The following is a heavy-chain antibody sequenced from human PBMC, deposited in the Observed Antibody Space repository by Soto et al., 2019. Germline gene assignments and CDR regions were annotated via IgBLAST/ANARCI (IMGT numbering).Heavy chain of an antibody. D-gene: IGHD1-1*01. J-gene: IGHJ6*02. CDR3: ASGKQLRAHYYYYGMDV. CDR1: GGTFSSYA. CDR2: IIPIFGTA. Sequence: RASVKVSCKASGGTFSSYAISWVRQAPGQGLEWMGGIIPIFGTANYAQKFQGRVTITADKSTSTAYMELSSLRSEDTAVYYCASGKQLRAHYYYYGMDVWGQGTTVTVSS. V-gene: IGHV1-69*06.